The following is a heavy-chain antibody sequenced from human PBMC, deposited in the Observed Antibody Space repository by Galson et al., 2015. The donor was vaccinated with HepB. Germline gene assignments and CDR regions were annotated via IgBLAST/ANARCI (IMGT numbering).Heavy chain of an antibody. V-gene: IGHV4-34*08. CDR1: GFSFSDHY. D-gene: IGHD3-22*01. Sequence: LRLSCAVSGFSFSDHYIDCVRQAPRKGLEWIGEIFHSGIPNYTPSPKSRVTMSVDTSKNPISLRFTSVTAADTAVYYCPTTYTSGPSLEAFESWGQGTIVTVSS. J-gene: IGHJ3*02. CDR2: IFHSGIP. CDR3: PTTYTSGPSLEAFES.